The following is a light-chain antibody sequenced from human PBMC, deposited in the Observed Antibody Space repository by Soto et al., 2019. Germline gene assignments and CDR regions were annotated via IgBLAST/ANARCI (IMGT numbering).Light chain of an antibody. CDR2: WAS. Sequence: DIVMTQSPDSLAVSLGERATINCKSSQSVLYSSNNKNYLAWYQQQPGQPPKLLIYWASTRESGVPDRFSGSGSATDFTLTVSSLQAEDVAVYYCQQYYSTPITFGQGTRLEIK. CDR1: QSVLYSSNNKNY. V-gene: IGKV4-1*01. J-gene: IGKJ5*01. CDR3: QQYYSTPIT.